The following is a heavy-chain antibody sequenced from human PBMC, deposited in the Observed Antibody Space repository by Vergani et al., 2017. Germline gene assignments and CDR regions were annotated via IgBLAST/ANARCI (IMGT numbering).Heavy chain of an antibody. J-gene: IGHJ6*02. V-gene: IGHV4-39*07. CDR1: GGSISSSSYY. CDR2: IYYSGST. CDR3: ARDVSSPTFWSGSDYGMDV. D-gene: IGHD3-3*01. Sequence: QLQLQESGPGLVKPSETLSLTCTVSGGSISSSSYYWGWIRQPPGKGLEWIGSIYYSGSTYYNPALKSRVTISVATSKNQFSLQLSAVTAADTAVDYCARDVSSPTFWSGSDYGMDVWGQGTTVTVSS.